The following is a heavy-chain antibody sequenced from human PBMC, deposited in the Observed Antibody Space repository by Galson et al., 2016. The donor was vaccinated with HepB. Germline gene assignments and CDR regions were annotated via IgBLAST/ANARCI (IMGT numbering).Heavy chain of an antibody. Sequence: SLRLSCATSGFAFSTYAMHWVRQAPGKGLEWVAVISFDGTNKSYAESVKGRFTISRDNSKNSLFLRMNSLRAEDTALYYCVKGGHYSHFDFWGQGTLVTVSS. J-gene: IGHJ4*02. D-gene: IGHD3-3*01. CDR3: VKGGHYSHFDF. CDR2: ISFDGTNK. V-gene: IGHV3-30-3*02. CDR1: GFAFSTYA.